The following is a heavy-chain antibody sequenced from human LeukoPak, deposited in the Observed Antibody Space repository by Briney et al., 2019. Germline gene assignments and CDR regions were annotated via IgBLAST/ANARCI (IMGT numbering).Heavy chain of an antibody. CDR2: INDYGTTT. D-gene: IGHD6-19*01. CDR3: VKDLSGWYSFDY. Sequence: GGSLRLSRSASGFTFSSCAMHWVRQAPGMGLEYVSGINDYGTTTHYGDSVRGRVTISRDDSKNTVHLQMSSLRAEDTAVYYCVKDLSGWYSFDYWGQGTLVTVSS. CDR1: GFTFSSCA. J-gene: IGHJ4*02. V-gene: IGHV3-64D*09.